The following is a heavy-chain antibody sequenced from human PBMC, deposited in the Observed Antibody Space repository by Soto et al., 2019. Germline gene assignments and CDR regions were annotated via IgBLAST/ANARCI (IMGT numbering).Heavy chain of an antibody. CDR3: ATRRGVWFGELSRGYHDALDI. CDR2: FDPEDGET. J-gene: IGHJ3*02. D-gene: IGHD3-10*01. Sequence: ASVKVSCKVSGYTLTELSMHWVRQAPGKGLEWMGGFDPEDGETIYAQRFQGRVTMTEDTSTDTAYMELSSLRSEDTAWYYCATRRGVWFGELSRGYHDALDIWGQGTMVTVSS. CDR1: GYTLTELS. V-gene: IGHV1-24*01.